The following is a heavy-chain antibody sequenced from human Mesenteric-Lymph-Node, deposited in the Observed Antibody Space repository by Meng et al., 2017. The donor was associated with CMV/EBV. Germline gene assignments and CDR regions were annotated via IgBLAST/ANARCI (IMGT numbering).Heavy chain of an antibody. J-gene: IGHJ3*02. CDR1: GFTFNSYA. D-gene: IGHD1-1*01. CDR2: VSYDGNNK. CDR3: ASGNVFNI. Sequence: GGSLRLSCAASGFTFNSYALHWVRQSPGKGLEWVAVVSYDGNNKYYADSVKGRFTISRDNSKNTLYLQMNSLTAEDTAVYYCASGNVFNIWGQRTMVTVSS. V-gene: IGHV3-30*04.